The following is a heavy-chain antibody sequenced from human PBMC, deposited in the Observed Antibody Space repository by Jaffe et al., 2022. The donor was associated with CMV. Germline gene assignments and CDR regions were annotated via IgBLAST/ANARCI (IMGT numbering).Heavy chain of an antibody. CDR2: IKSKTDGGTT. J-gene: IGHJ6*03. CDR3: TTGPTTVTTSSDYYYYYYMDV. V-gene: IGHV3-15*01. Sequence: EVQLVESGGGLVKPGGSLRLSCAASGFTFSNAWMSWVRQAPGKGLEWVGRIKSKTDGGTTDYAAPVKGRFTISRDDSKNTLYLQMNSLKTEDTAVYYCTTGPTTVTTSSDYYYYYYMDVWGKGTTVTVSS. D-gene: IGHD4-17*01. CDR1: GFTFSNAW.